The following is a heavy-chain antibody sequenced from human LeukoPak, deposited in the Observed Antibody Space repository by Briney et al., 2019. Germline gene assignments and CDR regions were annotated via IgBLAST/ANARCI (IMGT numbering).Heavy chain of an antibody. CDR3: ARTRLYGSGEEYMDV. Sequence: GESLKISCRGSGYSFTSYWIGWVRQMPGKGLEWMGIIYPGDSDTRYSPSFQGQVTISPDKSISTAYLQWSSLKASDTAMYYCARTRLYGSGEEYMDVWGKGTTVTVSS. CDR1: GYSFTSYW. CDR2: IYPGDSDT. V-gene: IGHV5-51*01. D-gene: IGHD3-10*01. J-gene: IGHJ6*03.